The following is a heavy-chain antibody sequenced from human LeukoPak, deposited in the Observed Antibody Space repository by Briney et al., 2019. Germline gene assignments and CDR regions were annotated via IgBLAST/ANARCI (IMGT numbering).Heavy chain of an antibody. J-gene: IGHJ4*02. D-gene: IGHD3-3*01. Sequence: PGGSLRLSCATSGFTFSSYNMTWVRQAPGKGLEWVASVSSSSSYIFYADSVKGRFTISRDNSKNTLYLQMNSLRAEDTAVYYCAKVGDYDFWTPNFDYWGQGTLVTVSS. V-gene: IGHV3-21*04. CDR2: VSSSSSYI. CDR1: GFTFSSYN. CDR3: AKVGDYDFWTPNFDY.